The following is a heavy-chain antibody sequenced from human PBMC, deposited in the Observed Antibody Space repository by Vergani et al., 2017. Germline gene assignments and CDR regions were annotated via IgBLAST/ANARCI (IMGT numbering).Heavy chain of an antibody. Sequence: EVQLLESGGGLVQPGGSLRLSCAASGFTFSSYAMSWVRQAPGKGLNWVSAISGSGGSTYYADSVKGRFTISRDNSKNTLYLQMNSLRAEDTAVYYCAKDLYPLIVVVPTGADYWGQGTLVTVSS. J-gene: IGHJ4*02. D-gene: IGHD2-2*01. CDR1: GFTFSSYA. V-gene: IGHV3-23*01. CDR2: ISGSGGST. CDR3: AKDLYPLIVVVPTGADY.